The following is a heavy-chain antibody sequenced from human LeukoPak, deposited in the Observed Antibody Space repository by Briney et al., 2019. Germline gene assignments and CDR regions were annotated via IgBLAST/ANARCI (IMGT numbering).Heavy chain of an antibody. J-gene: IGHJ4*02. CDR1: GFTFSSYS. CDR3: ARDHTPSDYYGSGSYYSLGY. CDR2: ISSSRSYI. Sequence: PGGSLRLSCAASGFTFSSYSMNWVRQAPGKGLEWVSSISSSRSYIYYADSVKGRFTISRDNAKNSLYLQMNSLRAEDTAVYYCARDHTPSDYYGSGSYYSLGYWGQGTLVTVSS. V-gene: IGHV3-21*01. D-gene: IGHD3-10*01.